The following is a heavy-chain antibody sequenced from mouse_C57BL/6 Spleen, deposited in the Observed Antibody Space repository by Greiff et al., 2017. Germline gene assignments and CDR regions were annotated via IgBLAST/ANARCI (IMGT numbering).Heavy chain of an antibody. CDR1: GYTFTSYW. CDR3: ARKSSYEAD. D-gene: IGHD1-1*01. CDR2: IDPTDSYT. V-gene: IGHV1-50*01. J-gene: IGHJ3*01. Sequence: QVQLQQPGAELVKPGASVKLSCKASGYTFTSYWLQWVKQRPGQGLEWIGEIDPTDSYTNYNQKFKGKATLTVDTASSTAYMQLSSLTSEDSAVYYCARKSSYEADWGKGTLVTVAA.